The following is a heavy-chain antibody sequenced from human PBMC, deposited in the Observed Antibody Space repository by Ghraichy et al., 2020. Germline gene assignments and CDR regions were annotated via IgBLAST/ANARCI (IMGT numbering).Heavy chain of an antibody. CDR1: GFTFSTYA. CDR3: AKDLEEGSWSYGNWFDP. CDR2: ISDSGGST. J-gene: IGHJ5*02. D-gene: IGHD3-10*01. Sequence: GGSLRLSCAASGFTFSTYAMSWVRQAPGKGLEWVSAISDSGGSTYYADSVKGRFTISRYNSKNTLYLQMNSLRADDTAVYYCAKDLEEGSWSYGNWFDPWGQGTLVSVSS. V-gene: IGHV3-23*01.